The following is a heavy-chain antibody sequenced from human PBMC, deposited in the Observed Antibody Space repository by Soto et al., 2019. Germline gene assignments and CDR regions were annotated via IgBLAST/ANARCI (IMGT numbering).Heavy chain of an antibody. V-gene: IGHV3-30-3*01. CDR3: ARGSTAYCGGDCYYYYYYGMDV. Sequence: QVQLVESGGGVVQPGRSLRLSCAASGFTFSSYAMHWVRQAPGKGLEWVAVISYDGSNKYYADSVKGRFTISRDNSKNMLYLQMNSLRAEAAAVYYCARGSTAYCGGDCYYYYYYGMDVWGQGTTVTVSS. D-gene: IGHD2-21*02. CDR1: GFTFSSYA. CDR2: ISYDGSNK. J-gene: IGHJ6*02.